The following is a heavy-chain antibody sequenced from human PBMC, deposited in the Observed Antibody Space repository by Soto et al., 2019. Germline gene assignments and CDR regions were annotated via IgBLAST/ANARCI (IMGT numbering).Heavy chain of an antibody. Sequence: GSVKVSCKVSVYTLTELFMHWVRQAPGKGLEWMGGFDPEDGETIYAQKFQGRVTMTEDTSTDTAYMELSSLRSGDTAVYYCATVGLELRGGMDVRGQGTTVTVSS. CDR1: VYTLTELF. V-gene: IGHV1-24*01. CDR3: ATVGLELRGGMDV. D-gene: IGHD1-7*01. CDR2: FDPEDGET. J-gene: IGHJ6*02.